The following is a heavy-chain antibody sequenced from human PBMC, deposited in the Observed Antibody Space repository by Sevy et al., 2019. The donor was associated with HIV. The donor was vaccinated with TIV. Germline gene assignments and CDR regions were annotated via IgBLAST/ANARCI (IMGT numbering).Heavy chain of an antibody. J-gene: IGHJ4*02. CDR1: GFTFSNYG. Sequence: GGSLRLSFAASGFTFSNYGMHWVRQAPGKGLEWVAVISYDGSNKYYADSVKGRFTISRDNSKNTLYLQMNSLRGEDTAVYYCAKDRRDFWSGYRTLDYWGQGTLVTVSS. CDR3: AKDRRDFWSGYRTLDY. D-gene: IGHD3-3*01. CDR2: ISYDGSNK. V-gene: IGHV3-30*18.